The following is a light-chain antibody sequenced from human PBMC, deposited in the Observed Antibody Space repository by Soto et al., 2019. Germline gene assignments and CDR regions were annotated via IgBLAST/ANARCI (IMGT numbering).Light chain of an antibody. Sequence: EIVMTQSPVTLSVSPGERVTLSCRASQSVSSNLAWYQQKPGQTPRLLIYDASTGATGIPARLSGSGSGTEFSLTNSSPQSEDVKVYYFQKYDNWPRTFGKGTKVEIK. CDR3: QKYDNWPRT. V-gene: IGKV3-15*01. CDR1: QSVSSN. J-gene: IGKJ1*01. CDR2: DAS.